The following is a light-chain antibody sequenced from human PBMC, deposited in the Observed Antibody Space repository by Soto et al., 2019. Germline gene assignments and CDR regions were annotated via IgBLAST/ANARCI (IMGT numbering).Light chain of an antibody. CDR2: EVT. CDR3: SSYTTTSTVV. CDR1: SSDIGGHNY. J-gene: IGLJ2*01. V-gene: IGLV2-14*01. Sequence: QSALTQPASVSGSPGQSIPVSCTGTSSDIGGHNYVSWSQQYPGKVPKLIIYEVTNRPSGVYHRFSGYKSGNTASLTVSGLQAEDEADYYCSSYTTTSTVVFGGGTKLTVL.